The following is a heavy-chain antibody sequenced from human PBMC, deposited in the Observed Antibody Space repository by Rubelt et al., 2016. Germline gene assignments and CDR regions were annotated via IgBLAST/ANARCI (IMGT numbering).Heavy chain of an antibody. D-gene: IGHD5-18*01. CDR3: AKGYGY. CDR1: GFMFNKYA. Sequence: EVQLLESGGGLVQPGGSLRLSCAASGFMFNKYAMSWVRQAPGKGLEWVSIIDSGGRTNYADSMKGRFTISRDNSKNTLYLQMNSLTVEDTAVYYCAKGYGYWGQGTLVTVSS. CDR2: IDSGGRT. J-gene: IGHJ4*02. V-gene: IGHV3-23*01.